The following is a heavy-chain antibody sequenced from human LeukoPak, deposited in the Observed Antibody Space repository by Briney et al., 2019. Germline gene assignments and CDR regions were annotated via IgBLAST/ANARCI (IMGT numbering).Heavy chain of an antibody. V-gene: IGHV4-59*01. D-gene: IGHD2-2*01. J-gene: IGHJ6*03. CDR3: ARLTPTTAASYFYHYLGV. CDR1: GGFISGYY. CDR2: IYYSGST. Sequence: SETLSLTCAVSGGFISGYYWSWIRQPPGKGLEYIGYIYYSGSTNYNPSLKSRVTISVDTSKNQFSLKLTSVTAADTAVYYCARLTPTTAASYFYHYLGVWGKGTTVTISS.